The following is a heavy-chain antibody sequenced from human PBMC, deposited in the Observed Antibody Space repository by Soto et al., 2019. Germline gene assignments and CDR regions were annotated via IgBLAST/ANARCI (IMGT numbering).Heavy chain of an antibody. CDR2: ISYDGSNK. J-gene: IGHJ6*02. V-gene: IGHV3-30*18. CDR3: AKKGIQHSSSWYPPYYGMDV. CDR1: GFTFSSYG. Sequence: PGGSLRLSCAASGFTFSSYGMHGVRQAPGKGLEWVAVISYDGSNKYYADSVKGRFTISRDNSKNTLYLQMNSLRAEDTAVYYCAKKGIQHSSSWYPPYYGMDVWGQGPTVTVSS. D-gene: IGHD6-13*01.